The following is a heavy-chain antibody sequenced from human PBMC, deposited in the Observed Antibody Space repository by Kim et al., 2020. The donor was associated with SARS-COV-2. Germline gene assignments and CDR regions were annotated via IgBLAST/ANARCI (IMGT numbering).Heavy chain of an antibody. CDR3: AKAIAVAGSTPWSYYFDY. CDR2: ISWNSGSI. J-gene: IGHJ4*02. D-gene: IGHD6-19*01. CDR1: GFTFDDYA. Sequence: GGSLRLSCAASGFTFDDYAMHWVRQAPGKGLEWVSGISWNSGSIGYADSVKGRFTISRDNAKNSLYLQMNSLRAEDTALYYCAKAIAVAGSTPWSYYFDYWGQGTLVTVSS. V-gene: IGHV3-9*01.